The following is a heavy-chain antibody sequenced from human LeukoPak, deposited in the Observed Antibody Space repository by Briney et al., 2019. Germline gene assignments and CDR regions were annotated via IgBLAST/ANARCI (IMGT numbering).Heavy chain of an antibody. CDR2: IWYDGSNK. J-gene: IGHJ4*02. Sequence: GGSLRLSCAASGFIFRSYGIHWVRQAPAKGLEWVAVIWYDGSNKYYGDSVKGRFTISRDNSKNTVYLQMNSLRGEDTAVYYCARGGEPMTTFTHAPYWGQGTLVTVSS. D-gene: IGHD5-24*01. CDR3: ARGGEPMTTFTHAPY. V-gene: IGHV3-33*01. CDR1: GFIFRSYG.